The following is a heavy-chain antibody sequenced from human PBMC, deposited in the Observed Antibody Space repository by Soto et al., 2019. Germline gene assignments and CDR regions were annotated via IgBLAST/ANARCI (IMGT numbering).Heavy chain of an antibody. Sequence: GASVKVSCKASGYTFTSYGISWVRQAPGQGLEWMGWISAYNGNTNYAQKLQGRVTMATDTSTSTAYMELRSLRSDDTAVYYCARRLALLPFAVAGTVNWFDPWGQGTLVTVSS. CDR2: ISAYNGNT. CDR3: ARRLALLPFAVAGTVNWFDP. CDR1: GYTFTSYG. V-gene: IGHV1-18*01. D-gene: IGHD6-19*01. J-gene: IGHJ5*02.